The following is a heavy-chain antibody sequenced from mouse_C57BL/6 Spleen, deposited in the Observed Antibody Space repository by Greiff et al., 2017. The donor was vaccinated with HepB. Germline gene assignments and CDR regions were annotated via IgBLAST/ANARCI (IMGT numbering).Heavy chain of an antibody. Sequence: VQLQQSGAELVKPGASVKLSCKASGYTFTSYWMQWVKQRPGQGLEWIGEIDPSDSYTNYNQKFKGKATLTVDTSSSTAYMQLSSLTSEDSAVYYWARGRYSGTEFAYWGQGTLVTVSA. CDR1: GYTFTSYW. V-gene: IGHV1-50*01. CDR2: IDPSDSYT. J-gene: IGHJ3*01. D-gene: IGHD3-3*01. CDR3: ARGRYSGTEFAY.